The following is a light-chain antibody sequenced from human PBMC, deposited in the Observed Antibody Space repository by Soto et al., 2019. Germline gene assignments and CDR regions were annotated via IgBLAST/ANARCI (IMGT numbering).Light chain of an antibody. J-gene: IGLJ2*01. Sequence: QSVLTQPPSASGTPGQRVTIACSGGSSNVGSNAVNWYQHLPGTAPNLLVYSNNQRPSGVPDRFSCSKSGTSASLAISGLQSDDEAYYYCAAWDDSLNGLVFGGGTKLTVL. CDR3: AAWDDSLNGLV. CDR2: SNN. V-gene: IGLV1-44*01. CDR1: SSNVGSNA.